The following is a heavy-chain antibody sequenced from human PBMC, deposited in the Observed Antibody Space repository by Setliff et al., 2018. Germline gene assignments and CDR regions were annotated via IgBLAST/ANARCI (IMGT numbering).Heavy chain of an antibody. Sequence: GGSLRLSCAASGFPFSSQWMHWVRQAPGKGLMWVSHINSDGSDIKYADAVKGRFTDSRDNAKNTMYLQMDSLRAEDTAVYYCVRGGPLGTDWGQGRLVTAPQ. D-gene: IGHD1-26*01. CDR1: GFPFSSQW. J-gene: IGHJ4*02. CDR3: VRGGPLGTD. CDR2: INSDGSDI. V-gene: IGHV3-74*03.